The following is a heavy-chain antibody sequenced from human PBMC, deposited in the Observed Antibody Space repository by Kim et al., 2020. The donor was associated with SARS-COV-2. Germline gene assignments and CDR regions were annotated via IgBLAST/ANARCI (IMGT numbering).Heavy chain of an antibody. V-gene: IGHV4-59*08. D-gene: IGHD2-21*02. CDR1: GGSLTSDY. CDR3: ARGRYCGGDCYWYFDL. CDR2: FFSRSNT. J-gene: IGHJ2*01. Sequence: SETLSLTCTVSGGSLTSDYWTWIRQAPGTGLQWIGYFFSRSNTNYNPSLRSRVTLSIDRAKTQFSLNLTSVTAADTAVYYCARGRYCGGDCYWYFDLWGRGALVPVSS.